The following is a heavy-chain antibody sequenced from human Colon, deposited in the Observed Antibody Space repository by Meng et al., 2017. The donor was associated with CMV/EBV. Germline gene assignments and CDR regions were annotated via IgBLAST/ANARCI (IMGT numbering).Heavy chain of an antibody. Sequence: GGPFSRDSISWVRQAPGQGLEWMGGIIPIFGTANYAQKFQGRVTITTDESTNTAYMELSSLRSEDTAVYYCARGPPGSSWYLDYFDYWGRGTLVTVSS. CDR1: GGPFSRDS. D-gene: IGHD6-13*01. CDR3: ARGPPGSSWYLDYFDY. J-gene: IGHJ4*02. CDR2: IIPIFGTA. V-gene: IGHV1-69*05.